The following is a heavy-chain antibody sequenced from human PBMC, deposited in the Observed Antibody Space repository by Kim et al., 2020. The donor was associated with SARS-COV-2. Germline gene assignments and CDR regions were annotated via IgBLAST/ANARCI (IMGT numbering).Heavy chain of an antibody. D-gene: IGHD2-2*01. J-gene: IGHJ6*02. V-gene: IGHV1-69*02. CDR3: AYCSSTSCLYGMDV. Sequence: EQKFQGRVTITADKSTSTAYMELSSLRSEDTAVYYCAYCSSTSCLYGMDVWGQGTTVTVSS.